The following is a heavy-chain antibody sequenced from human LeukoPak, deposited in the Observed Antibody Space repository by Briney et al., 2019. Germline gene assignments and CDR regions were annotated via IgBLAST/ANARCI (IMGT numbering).Heavy chain of an antibody. CDR3: ARRYSSSWYVGFFDP. CDR2: IYYSGST. J-gene: IGHJ5*02. D-gene: IGHD6-13*01. CDR1: GASIRNYY. Sequence: SETLSLTCTVSGASIRNYYWSWIRQSPGKGLEWFGFIYYSGSTNYNPSLESRVAMSVDTSKNQFSLRLSSVTAADTAIYYCARRYSSSWYVGFFDPWGQGTLVTVSS. V-gene: IGHV4-59*08.